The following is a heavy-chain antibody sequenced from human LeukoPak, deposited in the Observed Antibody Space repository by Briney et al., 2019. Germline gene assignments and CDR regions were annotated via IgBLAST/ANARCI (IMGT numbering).Heavy chain of an antibody. CDR3: TRRVAANNPFDY. V-gene: IGHV3-23*01. D-gene: IGHD6-19*01. Sequence: GGSLRLSCAASGFSFSSYGMNWVRQAPGKGLEWVSSLNGGGDTTYYADSVKGRFTISRDNSKNTLYLQMNSLRAEDTAVYYCTRRVAANNPFDYWGQGTLVTVSS. CDR1: GFSFSSYG. CDR2: LNGGGDTT. J-gene: IGHJ4*02.